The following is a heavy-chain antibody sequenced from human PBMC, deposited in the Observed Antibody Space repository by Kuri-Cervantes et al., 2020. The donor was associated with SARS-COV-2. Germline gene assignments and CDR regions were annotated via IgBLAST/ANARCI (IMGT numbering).Heavy chain of an antibody. CDR1: GFTFSSYA. V-gene: IGHV3-30*04. D-gene: IGHD1-1*01. CDR2: ISYDGSNK. Sequence: GGSLRLSCAASGFTFSSYAMHWVRQAPGKGLEWVAVISYDGSNKYYADSVKGRFTISRDNSKNTLYLQMNSLRAEDTAVYYCAAELADAFDIWGQGTMVTVSS. J-gene: IGHJ3*02. CDR3: AAELADAFDI.